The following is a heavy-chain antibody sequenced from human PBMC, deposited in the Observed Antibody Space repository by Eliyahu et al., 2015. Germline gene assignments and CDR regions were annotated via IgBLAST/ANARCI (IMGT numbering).Heavy chain of an antibody. D-gene: IGHD3-22*01. Sequence: QVQLVESGGGVVQPGRSLRLSCAXSGFTFSSYGMHWVRQAPGKGLEWVAVIWYDGSNKYYADSVKGRFTISRDNSKNTLYLQMNSLRAEDTAVYYCARNYYYDSSGYHSDWGQGTLVTVSS. CDR3: ARNYYYDSSGYHSD. J-gene: IGHJ4*02. CDR1: GFTFSSYG. V-gene: IGHV3-33*01. CDR2: IWYDGSNK.